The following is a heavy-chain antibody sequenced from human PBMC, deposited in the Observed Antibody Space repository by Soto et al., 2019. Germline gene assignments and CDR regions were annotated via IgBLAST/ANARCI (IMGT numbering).Heavy chain of an antibody. Sequence: SATLSLTCTVSGRSMSGYYWSWIRQPAGERLEWIGRIYTSGTTDFNPSLKGRVTMSVDTSKNQFSLKLTSVTAADTALYYCAREDYYDTGYYVVWGQGTQVTVYS. CDR1: GRSMSGYY. D-gene: IGHD3-9*01. J-gene: IGHJ4*02. CDR3: AREDYYDTGYYVV. CDR2: IYTSGTT. V-gene: IGHV4-4*07.